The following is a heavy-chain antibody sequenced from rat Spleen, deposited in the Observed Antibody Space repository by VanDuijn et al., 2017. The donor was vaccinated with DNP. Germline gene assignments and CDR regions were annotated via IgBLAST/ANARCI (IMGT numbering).Heavy chain of an antibody. V-gene: IGHV5-20*01. CDR2: ISVGGGST. D-gene: IGHD1-2*01. Sequence: EVQLVESGGGLVQPGRSLKLSCAASGFSFSDYYMAWVRQHPTKGLEWVASISVGGGSTYYRDSVKGRFTISRDNAKSTLYLQMNSLRSEDTATYYCTRDNYSSYMPYYYAMDAWGQGTSVTVSS. J-gene: IGHJ4*01. CDR1: GFSFSDYY. CDR3: TRDNYSSYMPYYYAMDA.